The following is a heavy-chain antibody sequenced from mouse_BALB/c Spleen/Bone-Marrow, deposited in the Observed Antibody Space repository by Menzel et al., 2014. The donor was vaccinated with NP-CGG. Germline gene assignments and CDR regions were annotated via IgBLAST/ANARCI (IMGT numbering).Heavy chain of an antibody. J-gene: IGHJ3*01. D-gene: IGHD1-1*01. CDR2: INPPMGNP. CDR3: AAYYYVSSYGFAY. CDR1: GFNIKNTY. V-gene: IGHV14-3*02. Sequence: VHVKQSGAELVKPGASVKLSCTASGFNIKNTYMHWVKQRPKQGLEWFGRINPPMGNPKFDPKFQGKATIASDTSSNTAYLQLSSLTSEDTAVYYCAAYYYVSSYGFAYWGQGTLVTVSA.